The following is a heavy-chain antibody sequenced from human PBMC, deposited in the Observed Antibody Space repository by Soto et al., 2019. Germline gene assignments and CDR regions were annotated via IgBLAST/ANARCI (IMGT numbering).Heavy chain of an antibody. J-gene: IGHJ6*02. CDR3: AKDRLSDSYGPFYGVGV. CDR1: GFPFTTYA. Sequence: PGGSLRLSCAASGFPFTTYAMNWVRQAPGKGLEWVSHMSGSGGSTYYADSVKGRFIISRDNSKNTLYLQMNSLRAEDTAVYYCAKDRLSDSYGPFYGVGVWGQGTTVTVSS. D-gene: IGHD5-18*01. CDR2: MSGSGGST. V-gene: IGHV3-23*01.